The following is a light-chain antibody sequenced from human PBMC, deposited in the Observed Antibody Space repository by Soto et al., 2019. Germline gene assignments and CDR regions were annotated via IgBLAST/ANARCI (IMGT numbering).Light chain of an antibody. Sequence: PGERATLSFRSSQSVTTYLDWYQQKPGQAPRLLIYDASTRAAGIPARFSGSGSGTDFTLTISSLEPEDFGVYYCQQRSNWPPVITFGQGTRLEIK. CDR1: QSVTTY. CDR2: DAS. CDR3: QQRSNWPPVIT. J-gene: IGKJ5*01. V-gene: IGKV3-11*01.